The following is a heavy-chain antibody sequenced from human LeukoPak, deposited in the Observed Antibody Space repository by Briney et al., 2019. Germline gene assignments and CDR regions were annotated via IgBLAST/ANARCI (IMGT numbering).Heavy chain of an antibody. Sequence: ASVKVSCKASGYTFTGYYMHWVRQAPGQGLEWMGWINPNSGGTNYAQKFQGRVTMTRDTSISTAYMELSRLRSDDTAVYYCARVAAKYNWNAKAFDPWGQGTLVTVSS. CDR1: GYTFTGYY. CDR2: INPNSGGT. J-gene: IGHJ5*02. D-gene: IGHD1-20*01. CDR3: ARVAAKYNWNAKAFDP. V-gene: IGHV1-2*02.